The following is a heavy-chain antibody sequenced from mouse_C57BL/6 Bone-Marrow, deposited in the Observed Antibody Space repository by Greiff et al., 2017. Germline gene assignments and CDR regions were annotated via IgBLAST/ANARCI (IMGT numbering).Heavy chain of an antibody. V-gene: IGHV1-64*01. CDR3: ARSYDYDDYTRDY. D-gene: IGHD2-4*01. CDR1: GYTFTNYW. CDR2: MHPNGGSP. Sequence: QVQLQQPGAELVKPGASVTLSCKASGYTFTNYWMHWVKQRPGQGLEWIGMMHPNGGSPDYNEKFKGEATLSVDKSSRTAYLELSSLTAEDSAVYYCARSYDYDDYTRDYWGQGTSVTVSS. J-gene: IGHJ4*01.